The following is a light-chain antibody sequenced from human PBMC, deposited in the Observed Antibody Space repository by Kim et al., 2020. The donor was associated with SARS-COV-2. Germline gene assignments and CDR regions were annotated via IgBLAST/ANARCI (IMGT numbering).Light chain of an antibody. CDR1: QSVLDNSNNKNY. CDR3: QQYFSFPYT. J-gene: IGKJ2*01. V-gene: IGKV4-1*01. CDR2: WAS. Sequence: DIVMTQSPDSLAVSLGERATIRCKSSQSVLDNSNNKNYLAWYQHKPGQPPKLLIYWASTRESGVPDRFSGSGSGTDFTLTISSLQTEDVTLYYCQQYFSFPYTFGQGTKLEIK.